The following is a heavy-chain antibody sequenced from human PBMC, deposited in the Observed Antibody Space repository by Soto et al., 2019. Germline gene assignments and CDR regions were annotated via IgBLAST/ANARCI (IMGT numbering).Heavy chain of an antibody. CDR3: AREGLEYYYYMDG. CDR1: GFTVSSNY. CDR2: IYSGGST. Sequence: EVQLVESGGGLVQPGGSLRLSCAASGFTVSSNYMSWVRQAPGKGLEWVSVIYSGGSTYYADSVKGRFTISRDNSKNTLYLQMNSLRAEDTAVYYCAREGLEYYYYMDGWGKGTTVTVSS. J-gene: IGHJ6*03. V-gene: IGHV3-66*01. D-gene: IGHD3-3*01.